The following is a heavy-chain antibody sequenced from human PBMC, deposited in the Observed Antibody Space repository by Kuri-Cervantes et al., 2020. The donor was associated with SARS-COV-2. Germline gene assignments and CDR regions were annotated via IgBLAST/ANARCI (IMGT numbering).Heavy chain of an antibody. CDR2: ISWNSGSI. CDR1: GFTFSSYS. D-gene: IGHD3-9*01. J-gene: IGHJ4*02. CDR3: AKSGATDILTGYFAY. V-gene: IGHV3-9*01. Sequence: GGSLRLSCAASGFTFSSYSMNWVRQAPGKGLEWVSGISWNSGSIGYADSVKGRFTISRDNAKNSLYLQMNSLRAEDTALYYCAKSGATDILTGYFAYWGQGTLVTVSS.